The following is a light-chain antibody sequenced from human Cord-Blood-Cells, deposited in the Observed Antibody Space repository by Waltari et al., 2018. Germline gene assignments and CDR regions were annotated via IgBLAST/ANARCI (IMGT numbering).Light chain of an antibody. CDR2: EGS. Sequence: QSALTQPASVSGSPGQSITISCTGTSSDVGSYNLVSWYQQHPGKAPKLMIYEGSKRPSGVSNRVSGSKAGNTVSLTISGLQAEDEADYYCCSYAGSSTAWVFGGGTKLTVL. J-gene: IGLJ3*02. CDR1: SSDVGSYNL. CDR3: CSYAGSSTAWV. V-gene: IGLV2-23*01.